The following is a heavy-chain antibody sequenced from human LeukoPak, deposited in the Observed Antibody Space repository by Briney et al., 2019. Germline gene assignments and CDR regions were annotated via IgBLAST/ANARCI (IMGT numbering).Heavy chain of an antibody. CDR3: AKDARGGYSYGFLEN. J-gene: IGHJ4*02. CDR2: ISWDGGST. CDR1: GFTFDDYA. D-gene: IGHD5-18*01. V-gene: IGHV3-43D*03. Sequence: PGRSLRLSCAASGFTFDDYAMHWVRQAPGKGLEWVSLISWDGGSTYYADSVKGRFTISRDNSKNSLFLQMNSLRTEDTALYYCAKDARGGYSYGFLENWGQGTLVTVSS.